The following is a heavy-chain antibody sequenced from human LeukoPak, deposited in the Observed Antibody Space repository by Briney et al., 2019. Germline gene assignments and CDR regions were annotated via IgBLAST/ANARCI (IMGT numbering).Heavy chain of an antibody. V-gene: IGHV3-7*01. D-gene: IGHD5-12*01. CDR1: GFTFSSYS. Sequence: GGSLRLSCAASGFTFSSYSMNWVRQAPGKGLEWVANINQDGTEKYYVDSVKGRFTISRDNAKNSLYLQMNSLRAEDTAVYYCARVEASGYDYGAFDYWGQGTLVTVSS. CDR3: ARVEASGYDYGAFDY. J-gene: IGHJ4*02. CDR2: INQDGTEK.